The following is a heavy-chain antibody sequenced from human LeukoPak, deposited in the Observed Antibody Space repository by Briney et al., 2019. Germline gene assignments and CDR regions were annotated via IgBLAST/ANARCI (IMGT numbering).Heavy chain of an antibody. J-gene: IGHJ6*02. D-gene: IGHD3-3*01. CDR2: INSDGSST. Sequence: GGSLRLSCAASGFTFSSYWMHWVRQAPGKGLVWVSRINSDGSSTSYADSVKGRFTISRDNAKNTLYLQMNSLRAEDTAVYYCARDGGYDFWSGLDYYGMDVWGQGTTVTVSS. V-gene: IGHV3-74*01. CDR1: GFTFSSYW. CDR3: ARDGGYDFWSGLDYYGMDV.